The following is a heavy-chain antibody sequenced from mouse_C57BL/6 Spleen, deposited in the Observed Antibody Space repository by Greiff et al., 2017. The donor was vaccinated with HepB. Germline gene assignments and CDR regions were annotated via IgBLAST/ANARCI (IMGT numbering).Heavy chain of an antibody. V-gene: IGHV6-3*01. CDR3: TTQLRYFDV. CDR2: IRLKSDNYAT. Sequence: EVQLQESGGGLVQPGGSMKLSCVASGFTFSNYWMNWVRQSPEKGLEWVAQIRLKSDNYATHYAESVKGRFTISRDDSKSSVYLQMNNLRAEDTGIYYCTTQLRYFDVWGTGTTVTVSS. J-gene: IGHJ1*03. CDR1: GFTFSNYW. D-gene: IGHD2-12*01.